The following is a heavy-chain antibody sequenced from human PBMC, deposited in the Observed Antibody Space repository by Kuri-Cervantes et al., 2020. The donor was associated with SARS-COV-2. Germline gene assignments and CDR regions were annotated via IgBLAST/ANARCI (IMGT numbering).Heavy chain of an antibody. V-gene: IGHV4-34*01. CDR1: GGSFSNFH. CDR2: INYSGTT. Sequence: SQTLSLTCGVYGGSFSNFHWNWVRQPPGKGLEWIGEINYSGTTNYNPSLKSRVTISVDTSKNQFSLSLTSVTAADTAVYYCARLRRHNNGWFATGYYMDVRGKGTTVTVSS. D-gene: IGHD6-19*01. CDR3: ARLRRHNNGWFATGYYMDV. J-gene: IGHJ6*03.